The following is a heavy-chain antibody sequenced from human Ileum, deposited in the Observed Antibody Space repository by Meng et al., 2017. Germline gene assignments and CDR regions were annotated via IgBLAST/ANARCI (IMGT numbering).Heavy chain of an antibody. CDR3: ARQSHYYGSGSSGLAYYGMDV. Sequence: GGSLRLSCKGSGYSFTSYWIGWVRQMPGKGLEWMGIIYPGDSDTRYSPSFQGQVTISADKSISTAYLQWSSLKASDTAMYYCARQSHYYGSGSSGLAYYGMDVWGQGTMVTVSS. CDR1: GYSFTSYW. V-gene: IGHV5-51*01. J-gene: IGHJ6*02. D-gene: IGHD3-10*01. CDR2: IYPGDSDT.